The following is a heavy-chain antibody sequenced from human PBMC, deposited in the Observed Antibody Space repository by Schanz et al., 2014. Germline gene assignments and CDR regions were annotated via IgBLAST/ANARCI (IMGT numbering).Heavy chain of an antibody. V-gene: IGHV3-7*01. CDR2: IKQDGSEK. Sequence: EVQLVESGGGLVQPGGSLRLSCAASGFTFSSYWMSWVRQAPGKGLEWVANIKQDGSEKYYVDSVQGRFTISRDNAKNSLYLQMNSLRAENTAVYYCARDRYNAYDLKRGDYWGQGTQVAVSS. CDR1: GFTFSSYW. J-gene: IGHJ4*02. CDR3: ARDRYNAYDLKRGDY. D-gene: IGHD5-12*01.